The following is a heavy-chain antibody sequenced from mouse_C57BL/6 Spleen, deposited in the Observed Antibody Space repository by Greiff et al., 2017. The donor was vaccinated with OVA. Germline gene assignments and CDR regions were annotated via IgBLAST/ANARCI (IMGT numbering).Heavy chain of an antibody. CDR1: GYAFSSYW. CDR3: ARRELRAGMDY. D-gene: IGHD3-1*01. J-gene: IGHJ4*01. V-gene: IGHV1-80*01. Sequence: LVESGAELVKPGASVKISCKASGYAFSSYWMNWVKQRPGKGLEWIGQIYPGDGDTNYNGKFKGKATLTADKSSSTAYMQLSSLTSEDSAVYFCARRELRAGMDYWGQGTSVTVSS. CDR2: IYPGDGDT.